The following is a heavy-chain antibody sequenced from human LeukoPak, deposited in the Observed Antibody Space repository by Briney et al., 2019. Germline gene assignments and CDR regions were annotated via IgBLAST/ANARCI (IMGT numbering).Heavy chain of an antibody. J-gene: IGHJ5*02. CDR2: ISYDGSNK. D-gene: IGHD4-17*01. CDR1: GFTFSSYA. CDR3: ARDPPGGDYVGFWFDP. Sequence: GGSLRLSCAASGFTFSSYAMHWVRQAPGKGLEWVAVISYDGSNKYYADSVKGRFTISRDNSKNTLYLRMNSLRAEDTAVYYCARDPPGGDYVGFWFDPWGQGTLVTVSS. V-gene: IGHV3-30-3*01.